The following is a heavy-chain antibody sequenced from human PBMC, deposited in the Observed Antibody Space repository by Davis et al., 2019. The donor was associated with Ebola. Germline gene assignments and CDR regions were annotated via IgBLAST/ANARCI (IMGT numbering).Heavy chain of an antibody. CDR3: ARVLLVNYGFDI. Sequence: PGGSLRLSCAASGFTFSSYSMNWVRQAPGKGLEWVSSISSSSSYIYYADSVKGRFTISRDNAKNSLYLQMNSLRAEDTAVYYCARVLLVNYGFDIWGQGTMVTVSS. V-gene: IGHV3-21*01. CDR2: ISSSSSYI. J-gene: IGHJ3*02. D-gene: IGHD1-26*01. CDR1: GFTFSSYS.